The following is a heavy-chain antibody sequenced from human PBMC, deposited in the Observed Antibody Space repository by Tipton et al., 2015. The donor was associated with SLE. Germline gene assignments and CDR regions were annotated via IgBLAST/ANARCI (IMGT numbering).Heavy chain of an antibody. CDR3: ARDPLLSTGYPYGMDV. CDR2: IYHSGST. Sequence: TLSLTCDVFGYSISGGYYWGWIRQTPGKGLEWIGSIYHSGSTYYNPSLKSRVNISVDKSKNQLSLKLTSVTAADTAVYYCARDPLLSTGYPYGMDVWGQGTTVTVSS. J-gene: IGHJ6*02. CDR1: GYSISGGYY. D-gene: IGHD6-25*01. V-gene: IGHV4-38-2*02.